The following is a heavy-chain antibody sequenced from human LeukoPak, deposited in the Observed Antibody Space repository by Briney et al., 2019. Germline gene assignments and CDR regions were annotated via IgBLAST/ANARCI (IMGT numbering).Heavy chain of an antibody. CDR2: IYNSGTT. Sequence: PSETLSLTCTVSGDSMSNYHWTWIRQSPGKGLEYIGYIYNSGTTNYNPSLKSRVTISVDMSKKQFSLKSNSVTAADTAVYYCARGSDGYRFDPWGQGTLVTVSS. D-gene: IGHD5-18*01. CDR3: ARGSDGYRFDP. V-gene: IGHV4-59*01. CDR1: GDSMSNYH. J-gene: IGHJ5*02.